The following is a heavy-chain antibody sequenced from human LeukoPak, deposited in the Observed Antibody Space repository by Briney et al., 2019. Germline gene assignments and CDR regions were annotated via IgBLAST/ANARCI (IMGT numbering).Heavy chain of an antibody. CDR1: GYTFTSYY. J-gene: IGHJ4*02. CDR3: AGSSSWYSPFDY. CDR2: INPSGGST. V-gene: IGHV1-46*01. Sequence: ASVKVSCKASGYTFTSYYMHWVRQAPGQGLEWMGIINPSGGSTSYAQKFQGRVTMTRDTSTSTVYMELRSLRSDDTAVYYCAGSSSWYSPFDYWGQGTLVTVSS. D-gene: IGHD6-13*01.